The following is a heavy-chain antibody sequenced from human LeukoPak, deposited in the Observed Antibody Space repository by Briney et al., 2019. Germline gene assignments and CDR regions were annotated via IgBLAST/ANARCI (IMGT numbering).Heavy chain of an antibody. D-gene: IGHD3-22*01. J-gene: IGHJ4*02. CDR3: ARGLGWLLPYYFDY. CDR2: IYHSGST. CDR1: GGSISSSNW. V-gene: IGHV4-4*02. Sequence: SGTLSLTCAVSGGSISSSNWWSWVRQPPGKGLEWIGEIYHSGSTNYNPSLKGRVTISVDKSKNQFSLKLSSVTAADTAVYYCARGLGWLLPYYFDYWGQGTLVTVSS.